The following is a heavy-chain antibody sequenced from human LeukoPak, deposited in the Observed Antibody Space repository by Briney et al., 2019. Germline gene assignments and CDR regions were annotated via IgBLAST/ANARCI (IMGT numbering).Heavy chain of an antibody. V-gene: IGHV4-34*01. CDR2: INHSGST. CDR1: GGSFSGYY. J-gene: IGHJ2*01. Sequence: SETLSLTCAVYGGSFSGYYWSWIRQPPGKGLEWIGEINHSGSTNYNPSLKSRVTISVDTSKNQFSLKLSSVTAADTAVYYCARGYSYGWNFDLWGRGTLVTVSS. CDR3: ARGYSYGWNFDL. D-gene: IGHD5-18*01.